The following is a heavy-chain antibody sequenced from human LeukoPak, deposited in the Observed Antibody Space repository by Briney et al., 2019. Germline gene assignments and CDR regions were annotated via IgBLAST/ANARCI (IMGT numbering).Heavy chain of an antibody. D-gene: IGHD6-19*01. CDR3: ASLSGYSSGWYPIAEYFQH. V-gene: IGHV3-7*03. J-gene: IGHJ1*01. CDR1: GFALSSYW. Sequence: GGSLRLSCAASGFALSSYWMSWVRQAPGKGLEWWANIKQDGSEKYYVDSVKGRFTISRDNAKNSLYLQMNSLRAEDTAVYYCASLSGYSSGWYPIAEYFQHWGQGTLVTVSS. CDR2: IKQDGSEK.